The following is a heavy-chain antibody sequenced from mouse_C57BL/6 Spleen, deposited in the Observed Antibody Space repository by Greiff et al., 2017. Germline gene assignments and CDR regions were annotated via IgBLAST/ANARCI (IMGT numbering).Heavy chain of an antibody. D-gene: IGHD2-3*01. J-gene: IGHJ4*01. Sequence: QVQLQQSGAELVRPGTSVKVSCKASGYAFTNYLIEWVKQRPGQGLEWIGVINPGSGGTNYNEKFKGKATLTADKSSSTAYMQLSSLTSEDSAVYFCARSYEYYAMDYWGQGTSVTVSS. CDR3: ARSYEYYAMDY. CDR2: INPGSGGT. V-gene: IGHV1-54*01. CDR1: GYAFTNYL.